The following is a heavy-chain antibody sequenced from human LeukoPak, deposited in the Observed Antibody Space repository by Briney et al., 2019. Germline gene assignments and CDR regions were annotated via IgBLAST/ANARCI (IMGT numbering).Heavy chain of an antibody. J-gene: IGHJ4*02. V-gene: IGHV1-2*02. D-gene: IGHD3-3*01. CDR3: ARTITIFGVVIDY. CDR2: INPNSGGT. Sequence: ASVKVSCKASGYTFTGYYMHWVRQAPGQGLEWMGWINPNSGGTNYAQKFQGRVTMTRDTSISTAYMELSRLRSDDTAVYYCARTITIFGVVIDYWGQGTLVTVSS. CDR1: GYTFTGYY.